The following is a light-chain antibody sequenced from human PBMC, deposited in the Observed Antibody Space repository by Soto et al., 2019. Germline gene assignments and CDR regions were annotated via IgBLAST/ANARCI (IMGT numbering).Light chain of an antibody. CDR1: QSVSSQ. CDR3: QHRSSWPPRIT. CDR2: DAS. J-gene: IGKJ4*01. Sequence: IVLTQSPATLSLSPGERATLSCRASQSVSSQLSWYQQQPGQAPRLLIYDASHRATGIPARFSGSGYESDFTLTISSLEPEDFAVYYCQHRSSWPPRITFGGGTRVEIK. V-gene: IGKV3-11*01.